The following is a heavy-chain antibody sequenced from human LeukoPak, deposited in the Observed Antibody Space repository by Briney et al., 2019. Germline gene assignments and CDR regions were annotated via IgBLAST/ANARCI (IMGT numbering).Heavy chain of an antibody. Sequence: GGSLRLSCAAAGFTFSSYAMSWVRQAPGKGLEWVSAISGSGGSTYYADSVKGRFTISRDSSKNTLYLQMNSLRAEDTAVYYCAKEGASGYAKPFDYWGQGTLVTVSS. CDR3: AKEGASGYAKPFDY. D-gene: IGHD3-22*01. CDR1: GFTFSSYA. J-gene: IGHJ4*02. CDR2: ISGSGGST. V-gene: IGHV3-23*01.